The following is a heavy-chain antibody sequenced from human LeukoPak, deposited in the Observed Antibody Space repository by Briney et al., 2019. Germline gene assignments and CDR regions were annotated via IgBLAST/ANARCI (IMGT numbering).Heavy chain of an antibody. CDR2: INPNSGGT. CDR1: GYTFTVYY. V-gene: IGHV1-2*02. Sequence: ASVKVSSTPSGYTFTVYYMHWVRQAPGEGLEWMGWINPNSGGTNYAQKFQGRVTMTRDTSISTAYMELSRLRSDDTAVYYCARPPLPAAIRADWFDPWGQGTLVTVSS. D-gene: IGHD2-2*02. J-gene: IGHJ5*02. CDR3: ARPPLPAAIRADWFDP.